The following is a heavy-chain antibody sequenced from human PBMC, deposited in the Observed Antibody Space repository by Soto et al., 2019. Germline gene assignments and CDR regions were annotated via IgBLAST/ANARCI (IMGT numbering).Heavy chain of an antibody. J-gene: IGHJ3*02. CDR1: GYTFTSYG. Sequence: ASVKVSCKASGYTFTSYGISWVRQAPGQGLEWMGWISAYNGNTNYAQKLQGRVTMTTDTSTSTAYMELRSLRSDDTAVYYCARANSYSSGWYEDAFDIWGQGTMVTVSS. V-gene: IGHV1-18*01. D-gene: IGHD6-19*01. CDR2: ISAYNGNT. CDR3: ARANSYSSGWYEDAFDI.